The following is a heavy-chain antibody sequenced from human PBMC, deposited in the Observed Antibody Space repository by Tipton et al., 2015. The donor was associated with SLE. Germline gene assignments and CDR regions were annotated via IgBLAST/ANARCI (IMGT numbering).Heavy chain of an antibody. CDR2: ISNNGGNT. CDR3: ARRSPSTGYDY. Sequence: SLRLSCAASGFTFSRYAMHWVRQAPGKGLEYVSAISNNGGNTYYADSVKGRFIISRDDSRNTLYLQMGSLRTEDMGVYYCARRSPSTGYDYWGQGSLVTVSS. V-gene: IGHV3-64*02. J-gene: IGHJ4*02. CDR1: GFTFSRYA. D-gene: IGHD5-12*01.